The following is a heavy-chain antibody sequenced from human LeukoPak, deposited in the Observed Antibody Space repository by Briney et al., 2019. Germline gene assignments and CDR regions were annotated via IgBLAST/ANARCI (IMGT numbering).Heavy chain of an antibody. V-gene: IGHV3-23*01. J-gene: IGHJ4*02. CDR1: GFTFSNYA. CDR3: ARDVYSGSTSSDY. D-gene: IGHD5-12*01. Sequence: GGSLRLSCAVSGFTFSNYAMSWVRQAPGKGLEWVSGVSTSGVDTYYADSVKGRFTISRDNAKNSLYLQMNSLRAEDTAVYYCARDVYSGSTSSDYWGQGTLVTVSS. CDR2: VSTSGVDT.